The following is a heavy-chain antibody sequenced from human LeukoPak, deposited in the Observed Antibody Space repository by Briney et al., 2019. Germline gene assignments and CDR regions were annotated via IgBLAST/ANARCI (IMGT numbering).Heavy chain of an antibody. CDR3: ARGTRIVGAKH. Sequence: SETLSLTCAVYGGSFSGYYWSWIRQPPGKGLEWIGEINHSGSTNYNPSLKSRVTISVDTSKNQFSLMLRSVTAADTAVFYCARGTRIVGAKHWGQGTLVTVSS. CDR2: INHSGST. V-gene: IGHV4-34*01. J-gene: IGHJ4*02. D-gene: IGHD1-26*01. CDR1: GGSFSGYY.